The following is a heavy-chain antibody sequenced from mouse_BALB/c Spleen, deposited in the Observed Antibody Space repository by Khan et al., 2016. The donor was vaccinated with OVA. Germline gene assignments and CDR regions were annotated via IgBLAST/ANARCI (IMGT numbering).Heavy chain of an antibody. CDR2: ISYSGNT. Sequence: EVQLQESGPGLVKPSQSLSLTCTVTGYSITSEYTWNWIRQFPGNKLEWMGFISYSGNTRYNPSLKSRISITRDTSKNQFFLQLNSVTSEDTDTXYCARKDYYDYDPFPYWGQGTLVTVSA. J-gene: IGHJ3*01. V-gene: IGHV3-2*02. CDR3: ARKDYYDYDPFPY. D-gene: IGHD2-4*01. CDR1: GYSITSEYT.